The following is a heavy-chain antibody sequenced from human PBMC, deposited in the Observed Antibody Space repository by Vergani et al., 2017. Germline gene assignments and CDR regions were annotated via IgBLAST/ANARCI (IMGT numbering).Heavy chain of an antibody. J-gene: IGHJ5*02. D-gene: IGHD3-10*01. CDR3: ARDISEVNRVYYGSGSLFDP. V-gene: IGHV3-48*01. Sequence: EGQLVESGGDWVQRGGSLRLSCAASGFTFSSYSMNWVRQAPGKGLEWVSYISSSSTIYYADSVKGRFTISRDNAKNSLYLQMNSLRAEDTAVYYCARDISEVNRVYYGSGSLFDPWGQGTLVTVSS. CDR2: ISSSSTI. CDR1: GFTFSSYS.